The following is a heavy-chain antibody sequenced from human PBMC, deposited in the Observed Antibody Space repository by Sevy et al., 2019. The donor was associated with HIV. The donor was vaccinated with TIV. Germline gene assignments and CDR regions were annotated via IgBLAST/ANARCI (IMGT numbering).Heavy chain of an antibody. V-gene: IGHV3-30*02. CDR1: GFTFSNYG. Sequence: GGSLRLSCAASGFTFSNYGMHWVRQAPGKGLEWVAFIRYDGSNKNNADSVKGRFTISRDNSKNTLYLQMNSLRPEDTAVYYCAKEPVLVVDYYSMDVWGQWTTVTVSS. D-gene: IGHD2-8*02. J-gene: IGHJ6*02. CDR2: IRYDGSNK. CDR3: AKEPVLVVDYYSMDV.